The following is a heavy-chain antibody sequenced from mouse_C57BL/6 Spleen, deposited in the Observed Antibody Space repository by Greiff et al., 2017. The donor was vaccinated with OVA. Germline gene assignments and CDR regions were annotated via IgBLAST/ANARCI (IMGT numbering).Heavy chain of an antibody. CDR3: ARSGYDYAMDY. Sequence: QVQLQQPGAELVKPGASVKLSCKASGYTFTSYWMHWVKQRPGQGLAWIGMIHPNSGSTNYNEKFKSKATLTVDKSSSTAYMQLSSLTSEDSAVYYCARSGYDYAMDYWGQGTSVTVSS. J-gene: IGHJ4*01. CDR1: GYTFTSYW. D-gene: IGHD2-2*01. CDR2: IHPNSGST. V-gene: IGHV1-64*01.